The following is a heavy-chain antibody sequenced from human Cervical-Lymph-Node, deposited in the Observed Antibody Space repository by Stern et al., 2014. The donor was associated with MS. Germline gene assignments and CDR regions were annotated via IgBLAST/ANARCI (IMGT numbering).Heavy chain of an antibody. CDR1: GFSLSNARMG. Sequence: QVTLRESGPVLAKPTETLTLTCTVSGFSLSNARMGVSWIRQPPGKALEWLAHIFSTDDNTYSTSLKGRLTISKDTSKRQVVLTMTHMDPVDTATYYCARMMQHLAGDAFDVWGQGTMVTVSS. V-gene: IGHV2-26*01. CDR3: ARMMQHLAGDAFDV. J-gene: IGHJ3*01. CDR2: IFSTDDN.